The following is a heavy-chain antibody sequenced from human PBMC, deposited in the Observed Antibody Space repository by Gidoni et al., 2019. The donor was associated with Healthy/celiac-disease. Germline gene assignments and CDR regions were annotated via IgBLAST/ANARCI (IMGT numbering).Heavy chain of an antibody. CDR3: AGTRFSTPRYFYGMDV. D-gene: IGHD3-3*02. Sequence: EVQLVESGGGWVQPGGSLRLSCAASGLTFRSYSMNWVRQAPGKGLEWVSYISSSSSTISYADSVKGRFTISTDNAKNSLYLQMNSLRDEDTAVYYCAGTRFSTPRYFYGMDVWSHGTTVTVSS. CDR1: GLTFRSYS. V-gene: IGHV3-48*02. CDR2: ISSSSSTI. J-gene: IGHJ6*02.